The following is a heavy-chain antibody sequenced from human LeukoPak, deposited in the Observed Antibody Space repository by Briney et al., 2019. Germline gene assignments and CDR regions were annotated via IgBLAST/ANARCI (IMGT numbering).Heavy chain of an antibody. Sequence: GGSLRLSCAASGFTFSSYWMSWVRQAPGKGLEWVANIKQDGSEKYYVDSVKGRFTITRDNAKNSLYLQMNSLRAEDTAVYYCARMAFGGAINWSDPWGQGTLVTVSS. CDR1: GFTFSSYW. V-gene: IGHV3-7*01. D-gene: IGHD3-16*01. CDR3: ARMAFGGAINWSDP. J-gene: IGHJ5*02. CDR2: IKQDGSEK.